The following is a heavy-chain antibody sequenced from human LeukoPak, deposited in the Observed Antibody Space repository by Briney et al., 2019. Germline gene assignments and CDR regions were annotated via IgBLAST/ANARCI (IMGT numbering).Heavy chain of an antibody. Sequence: PGGSLRLSCAASGFTFNEYAMSWVRQAPGKGLERISYISHDSGIRYYADSVRGRFTISRDNARNSLYLQMHSLRAEDTAVYYCVRDNPRCCGVVPANIDDSWGQGTLVTVSS. CDR1: GFTFNEYA. CDR3: VRDNPRCCGVVPANIDDS. CDR2: ISHDSGIR. J-gene: IGHJ4*02. V-gene: IGHV3-48*01. D-gene: IGHD2-15*01.